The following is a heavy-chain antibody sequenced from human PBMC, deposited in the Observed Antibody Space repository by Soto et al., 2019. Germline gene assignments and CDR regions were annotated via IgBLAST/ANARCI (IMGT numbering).Heavy chain of an antibody. CDR2: ISGSGGST. D-gene: IGHD2-8*01. CDR1: GFTFSSYA. Sequence: PGGPLRLSRAASGFTFSSYAMSWVRQAPGKGLEWVSAISGSGGSTYYADSVKGRFTISRDNSKNTLYLQMNSLRAEDTAVYYCAKCVGSCTNGVCSSAGFHWMDPWGPGTLVTVSS. V-gene: IGHV3-23*01. J-gene: IGHJ5*02. CDR3: AKCVGSCTNGVCSSAGFHWMDP.